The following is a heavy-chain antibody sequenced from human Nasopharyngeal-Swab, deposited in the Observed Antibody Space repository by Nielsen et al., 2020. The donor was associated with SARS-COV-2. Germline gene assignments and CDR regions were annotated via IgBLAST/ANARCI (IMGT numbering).Heavy chain of an antibody. CDR3: ARVELYDFWSGYYLFDY. CDR1: GYTFTSYG. D-gene: IGHD3-3*01. CDR2: ISAYNGNT. V-gene: IGHV1-18*01. J-gene: IGHJ4*02. Sequence: ASVKVSCKASGYTFTSYGISWVRQAPGQGLEWMGWISAYNGNTNYAQKLQGRVTMTTDTSTSTAYVELRSLRSDDTAVYYCARVELYDFWSGYYLFDYWGQGTLVTVSS.